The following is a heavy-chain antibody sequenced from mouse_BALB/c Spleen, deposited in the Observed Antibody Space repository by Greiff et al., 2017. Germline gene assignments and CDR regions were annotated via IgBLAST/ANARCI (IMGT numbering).Heavy chain of an antibody. V-gene: IGHV1-5*01. D-gene: IGHD1-1*01. CDR2: IYPGNSDT. CDR1: GYSFTSYW. CDR3: TRDYGSRVGYCDY. Sequence: VQLKQSGTVLARPGASVKMSCKASGYSFTSYWMHWVKQRPGQGLEWIGAIYPGNSDTSYNQKFKGKAKLTAVTSASTAYMELSSLTNEDSAVYYCTRDYGSRVGYCDYWGQGTTRTVSS. J-gene: IGHJ2*01.